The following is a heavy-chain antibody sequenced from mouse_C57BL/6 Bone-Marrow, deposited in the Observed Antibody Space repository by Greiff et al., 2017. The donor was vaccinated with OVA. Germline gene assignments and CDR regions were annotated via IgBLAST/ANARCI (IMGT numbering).Heavy chain of an antibody. V-gene: IGHV1-15*01. CDR3: SYGNIFAY. Sequence: VQLQQSGAELVRPGASVTLSCKASGYTFTDYEMHWVKQTPVHGLEWIGAIDPETGGTAYNQKFKGKAILTADKSSSTAYMELRSLTSEDAAVYYSSYGNIFAYWGQGTLVTVSA. D-gene: IGHD2-10*02. CDR1: GYTFTDYE. J-gene: IGHJ3*01. CDR2: IDPETGGT.